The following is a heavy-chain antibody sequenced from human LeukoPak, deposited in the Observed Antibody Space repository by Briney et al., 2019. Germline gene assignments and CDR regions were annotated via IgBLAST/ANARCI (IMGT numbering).Heavy chain of an antibody. CDR2: IRSQGFGGTT. J-gene: IGHJ4*02. CDR1: GFPFTNAW. D-gene: IGHD1-26*01. V-gene: IGHV3-15*01. Sequence: GGSLRLSCAASGFPFTNAWMTWVRLAPGKGLEWVGRIRSQGFGGTTDYAAPVRGRFTISRDDSKDTVYLQMDSLRADDTAVYYCARDTDGSLDYWGQGILVTVAS. CDR3: ARDTDGSLDY.